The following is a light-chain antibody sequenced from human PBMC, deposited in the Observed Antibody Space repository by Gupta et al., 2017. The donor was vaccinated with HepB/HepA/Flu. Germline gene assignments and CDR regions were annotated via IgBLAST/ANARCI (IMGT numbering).Light chain of an antibody. CDR3: QHSKA. J-gene: IGKJ4*01. CDR2: DAS. V-gene: IGKV1-33*01. CDR1: QDISNY. Sequence: DIQMTQSPSSLSASVGDRVTTTCQASQDISNYLNWYQQKPGKAPKLLIYDASNLETGVPSRFSGSGSGTDFTFTISSLQPEDIATYYCQHSKAFGGGTKVEIK.